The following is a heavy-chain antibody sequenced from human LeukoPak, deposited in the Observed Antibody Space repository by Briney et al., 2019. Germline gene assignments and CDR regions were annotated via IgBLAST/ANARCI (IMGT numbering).Heavy chain of an antibody. CDR2: ISAYNGNT. Sequence: VASVKVSCKASGYRFTSYGISWVRQAPGQGLEWMGWISAYNGNTNYAQKLQGRVTMTTDTSTSTAYMELRSLRSDDTAVYYCARVRIGQQLDKYYYYAMDVWGQGTTVTVSS. V-gene: IGHV1-18*01. D-gene: IGHD6-13*01. CDR1: GYRFTSYG. CDR3: ARVRIGQQLDKYYYYAMDV. J-gene: IGHJ6*02.